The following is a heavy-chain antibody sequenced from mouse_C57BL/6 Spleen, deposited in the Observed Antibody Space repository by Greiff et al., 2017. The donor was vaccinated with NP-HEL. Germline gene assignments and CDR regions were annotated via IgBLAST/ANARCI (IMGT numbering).Heavy chain of an antibody. D-gene: IGHD2-1*01. CDR1: GYAFSSSW. J-gene: IGHJ4*01. CDR2: IYPGDGDT. V-gene: IGHV1-82*01. CDR3: ARTRNYDYAMDY. Sequence: VQLQESGPELVKPGASVKISCKASGYAFSSSWMNWVKQRPGKGLEWIGRIYPGDGDTNYNGKFKGKATLTADKSSSTAYMQLSSLTSEDSAVYFCARTRNYDYAMDYWGQGTSVTVSS.